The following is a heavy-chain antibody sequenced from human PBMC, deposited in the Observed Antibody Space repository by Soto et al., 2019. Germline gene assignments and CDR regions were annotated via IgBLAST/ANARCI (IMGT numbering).Heavy chain of an antibody. Sequence: QVQLVESGGGVVQPGRSLRLSCAASGFTFSSYGMHWVRQAPGKGLEWVAVIWYDGSNKYYADSVKGRFTISRDNSKNTLYLQMNSLRAEDTAVYYCARGVYSYGHKLFDYWGQGTLVTVSS. CDR3: ARGVYSYGHKLFDY. J-gene: IGHJ4*02. D-gene: IGHD5-18*01. CDR1: GFTFSSYG. V-gene: IGHV3-33*01. CDR2: IWYDGSNK.